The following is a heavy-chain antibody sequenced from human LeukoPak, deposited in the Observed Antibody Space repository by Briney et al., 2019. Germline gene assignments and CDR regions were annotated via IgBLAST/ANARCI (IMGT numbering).Heavy chain of an antibody. V-gene: IGHV4-39*02. D-gene: IGHD5-24*01. CDR3: ARETPRRGETRDGYR. CDR2: IYYSGST. J-gene: IGHJ4*02. CDR1: GGSISSSTSY. Sequence: PSETLSLTCTVSGGSISSSTSYWGWIRQPPGKGLDWIANIYYSGSTYYNPSLKSRVTISVDTSKNQFSLKLTSVTAADTAVYYCARETPRRGETRDGYRWGQGTLVTVSS.